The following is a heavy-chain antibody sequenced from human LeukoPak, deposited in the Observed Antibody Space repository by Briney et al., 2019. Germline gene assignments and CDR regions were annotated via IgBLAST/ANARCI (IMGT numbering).Heavy chain of an antibody. CDR1: GFTFSSYS. D-gene: IGHD3-16*02. CDR3: ARDRYDYVWGSYRYTFDY. Sequence: LTGGSLRLSCAASGFTFSSYSMNWVRQAPGKGLEWVSYISSSSSTIYYADSVKGRFTISRDNAKNSLHLQMNSLRAEDTAVYYCARDRYDYVWGSYRYTFDYWGQGTLVTVSS. J-gene: IGHJ4*02. V-gene: IGHV3-48*01. CDR2: ISSSSSTI.